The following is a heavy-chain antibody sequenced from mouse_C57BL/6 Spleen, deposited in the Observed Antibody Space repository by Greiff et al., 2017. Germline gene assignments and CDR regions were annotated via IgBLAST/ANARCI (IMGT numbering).Heavy chain of an antibody. Sequence: VQLQESDAELVKPGASVKISCKASGYTFTDHTIHWMKQRPEQGLEWIGYIYPRDGSTKYNEKFKGKATLTADKSSSTAYMQLNSLASEDSAVYFCAIRLYGNYEEAMDYWGQGTSVTVSS. CDR1: GYTFTDHT. D-gene: IGHD2-1*01. J-gene: IGHJ4*01. CDR2: IYPRDGST. V-gene: IGHV1-78*01. CDR3: AIRLYGNYEEAMDY.